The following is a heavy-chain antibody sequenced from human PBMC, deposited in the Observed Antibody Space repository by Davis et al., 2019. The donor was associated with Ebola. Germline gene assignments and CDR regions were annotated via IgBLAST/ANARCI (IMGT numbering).Heavy chain of an antibody. J-gene: IGHJ4*02. CDR3: AKALLRLGELSLISGFDY. Sequence: GESLKISCAASGFTFSSYGMHWVRQAPGKGLEWVAVISYDGSNKYYADSVKGRFTISRDNSKNTLYLQMNSLRAEDTAVYYCAKALLRLGELSLISGFDYWGQGTLVTVSS. V-gene: IGHV3-30*18. CDR2: ISYDGSNK. D-gene: IGHD3-16*02. CDR1: GFTFSSYG.